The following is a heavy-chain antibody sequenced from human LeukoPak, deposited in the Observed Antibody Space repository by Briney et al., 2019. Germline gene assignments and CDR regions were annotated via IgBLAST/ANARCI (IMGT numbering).Heavy chain of an antibody. J-gene: IGHJ4*02. CDR3: AKGVPYTVTRNLDY. CDR2: ISYDGSNK. Sequence: GGSLRLSCTASGFSFSRYGMHWVRQAPGKGLEWVAVISYDGSNKYYADSVKGRFTISRDNSKNTLYLQMNSLRAEDTAVYYCAKGVPYTVTRNLDYWGQGTLVTVSS. V-gene: IGHV3-30*18. CDR1: GFSFSRYG. D-gene: IGHD4-17*01.